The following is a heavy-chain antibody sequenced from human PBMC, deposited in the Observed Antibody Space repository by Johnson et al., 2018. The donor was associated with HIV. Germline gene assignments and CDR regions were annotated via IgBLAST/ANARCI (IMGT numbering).Heavy chain of an antibody. CDR3: AREVSILEGAFDI. D-gene: IGHD1-1*01. CDR1: GFTFSSYA. Sequence: QVQLVESGGGVVQPGRSLRLSCAASGFTFSSYAMHWVRQAPGKGLEWVAVISYDGSNKYYADSVKGRFTISRDNSKNTLYLQMNSLRAEDTAVYYCAREVSILEGAFDIWGQGTMVTVSS. CDR2: ISYDGSNK. J-gene: IGHJ3*02. V-gene: IGHV3-30*04.